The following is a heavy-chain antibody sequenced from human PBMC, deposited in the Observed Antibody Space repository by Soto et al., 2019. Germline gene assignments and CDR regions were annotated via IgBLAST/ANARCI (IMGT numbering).Heavy chain of an antibody. CDR2: NYYSGIT. D-gene: IGHD6-6*01. CDR1: GGSTIGGGGY. CDR3: ARGSSIAGLYYGMDV. Sequence: SVTLCVTWTVAGGSTIGGGGYWTWIRQHPGKGLEWIGYNYYSGITYYNPSLKSRVTISLDTSKNQFSLKLSSVTAADTAVYYCARGSSIAGLYYGMDVWGQGTTVTVSS. V-gene: IGHV4-31*02. J-gene: IGHJ6*02.